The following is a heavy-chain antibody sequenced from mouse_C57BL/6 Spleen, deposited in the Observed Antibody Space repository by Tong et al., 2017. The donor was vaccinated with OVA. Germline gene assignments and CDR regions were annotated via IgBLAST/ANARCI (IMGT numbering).Heavy chain of an antibody. Sequence: EVQLQESGGGLVKPGGSLKLSCAASGFTFSDYGMHWVRQAPEKGLEWVAYISSGSSTIYYADTVKGRFTISRDNAKNTLFLQMTSLRSEDTAMYYCARLFTTVVAAGSYFDYWGQGTTLTVSS. CDR3: ARLFTTVVAAGSYFDY. V-gene: IGHV5-17*01. CDR2: ISSGSSTI. CDR1: GFTFSDYG. D-gene: IGHD1-1*01. J-gene: IGHJ2*01.